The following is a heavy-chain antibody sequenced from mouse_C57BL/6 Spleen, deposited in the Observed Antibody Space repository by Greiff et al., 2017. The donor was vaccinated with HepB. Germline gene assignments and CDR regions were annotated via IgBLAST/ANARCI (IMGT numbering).Heavy chain of an antibody. Sequence: VQLQQPGAELVKPGASVKMSCKASGYTFTSYWITWVKQRPGQGLEWIGDIYPGSGSTNYNEKFKSKATLTVDTSSSTAYMQLSSLTSEDSAVYYCARGAYYSNLFAYWGQGTLVTVSA. CDR1: GYTFTSYW. V-gene: IGHV1-55*01. D-gene: IGHD2-5*01. CDR3: ARGAYYSNLFAY. J-gene: IGHJ3*01. CDR2: IYPGSGST.